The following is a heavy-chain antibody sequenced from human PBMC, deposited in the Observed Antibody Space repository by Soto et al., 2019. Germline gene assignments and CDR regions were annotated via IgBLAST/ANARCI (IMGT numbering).Heavy chain of an antibody. CDR1: GFTFSSYS. V-gene: IGHV3-21*01. CDR3: ARDQKGYIEGTMGGGHDAFDI. J-gene: IGHJ3*02. Sequence: EVQLVESGGGLVKPGGSLRLSCAASGFTFSSYSMNWVRQAPGKGLEWVSSISSSSSYIYDADSVKGRFTISRDNAKNSLYLQMNSLRAEDTAVYYCARDQKGYIEGTMGGGHDAFDIWGQGTMVPVSS. D-gene: IGHD5-12*01. CDR2: ISSSSSYI.